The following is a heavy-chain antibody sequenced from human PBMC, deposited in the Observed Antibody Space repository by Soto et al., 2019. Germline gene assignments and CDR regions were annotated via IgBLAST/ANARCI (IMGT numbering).Heavy chain of an antibody. J-gene: IGHJ4*02. Sequence: TLSLTCTVSGGSISSGGYYWTWIRQHPGKGLEWIGYIYYSGSTDYNPSLKSRVTISVDTSKNQFSLKLSSVTAADTAVYYCARVFGRGYSSSWYRIDYWGQGTLVTVSS. CDR3: ARVFGRGYSSSWYRIDY. V-gene: IGHV4-31*03. CDR2: IYYSGST. D-gene: IGHD6-13*01. CDR1: GGSISSGGYY.